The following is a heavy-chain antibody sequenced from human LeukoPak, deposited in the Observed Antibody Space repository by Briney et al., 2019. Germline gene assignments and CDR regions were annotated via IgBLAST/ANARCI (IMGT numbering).Heavy chain of an antibody. J-gene: IGHJ4*02. Sequence: PSGTLSLTCGVSGGSISSSSYYWGWVRQPPGKGLEWIGSISYSGSTYYNPSLKSRVTISVDTSKNQFSLKLSSVTAADTADYYCARDASGFFIGFDCWGQGTLVAVSS. CDR3: ARDASGFFIGFDC. V-gene: IGHV4-39*02. D-gene: IGHD3-10*01. CDR2: ISYSGST. CDR1: GGSISSSSYY.